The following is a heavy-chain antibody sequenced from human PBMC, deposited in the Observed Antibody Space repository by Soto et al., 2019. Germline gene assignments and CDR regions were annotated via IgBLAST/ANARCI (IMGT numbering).Heavy chain of an antibody. D-gene: IGHD3-22*01. Sequence: SVKVSCKASGFTFTSSAVQWVRQARGQRLEWIGWIVVGSGNTNYAQKFQERVTITRDMSTSTAYMELSSLRSEDTAVYYCAAERIPLYYYDISGYDDRTDFDYWGQGTLVTVSS. J-gene: IGHJ4*02. CDR2: IVVGSGNT. CDR1: GFTFTSSA. CDR3: AAERIPLYYYDISGYDDRTDFDY. V-gene: IGHV1-58*01.